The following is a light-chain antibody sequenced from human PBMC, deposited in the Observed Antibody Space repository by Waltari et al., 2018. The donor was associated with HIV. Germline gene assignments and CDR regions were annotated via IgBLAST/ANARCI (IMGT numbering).Light chain of an antibody. J-gene: IGKJ1*01. CDR2: AAS. V-gene: IGKV1-8*01. CDR3: QQYYNYPRT. Sequence: ATRMTQSPSSFSASTGDRVNITCRASQGIASYLAWYQQKPGKAPKPLIYAASTLQSGVPSRFSGSASGTDFTLTISCLQSEDFATYYCQQYYNYPRTFGQGTKVEIK. CDR1: QGIASY.